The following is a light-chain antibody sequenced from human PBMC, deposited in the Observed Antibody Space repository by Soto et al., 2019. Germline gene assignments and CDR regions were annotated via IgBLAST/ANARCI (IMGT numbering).Light chain of an antibody. J-gene: IGKJ4*01. CDR2: GAS. V-gene: IGKV3-15*01. CDR3: QQYHTWPIT. CDR1: QSVSSN. Sequence: EIVLTQSPGTLSLSPGERATLSCRASQSVSSNYLAWYQQKPGQAPRLLMYGASTGATGIPARFSGSGSGTEFTLTISSLQSEDCAIYYCQQYHTWPITFGGGTKVDIK.